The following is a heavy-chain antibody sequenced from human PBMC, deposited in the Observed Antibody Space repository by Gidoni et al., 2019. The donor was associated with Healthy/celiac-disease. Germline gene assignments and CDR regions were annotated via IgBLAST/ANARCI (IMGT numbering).Heavy chain of an antibody. Sequence: EVQLVESGGGLIQPGGSPRLSCAASGFTVSSNYMSWVRQAPGKGLEWVSVIYSGGSTYYADSVKGRFTISRDNSKNTLYLQMNSLRAEDTAVYYCARFRVVGADSNFDYWGQGTLVTVSS. J-gene: IGHJ4*02. CDR2: IYSGGST. D-gene: IGHD1-26*01. CDR1: GFTVSSNY. V-gene: IGHV3-53*01. CDR3: ARFRVVGADSNFDY.